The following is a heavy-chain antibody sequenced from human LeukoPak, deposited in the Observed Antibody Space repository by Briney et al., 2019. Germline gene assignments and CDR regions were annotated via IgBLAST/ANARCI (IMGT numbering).Heavy chain of an antibody. CDR2: INHSGST. CDR1: GGSISSSSYY. V-gene: IGHV4-39*07. CDR3: ARGPYRGKEGY. J-gene: IGHJ4*02. Sequence: SETLSLTCTVSGGSISSSSYYWGWIRQPPGKGLEWIGEINHSGSTNYNPSLKSRVTISVDTSKNQFSLKLSSVTAADTAVYYCARGPYRGKEGYWGQGTLVTVSS. D-gene: IGHD3-16*01.